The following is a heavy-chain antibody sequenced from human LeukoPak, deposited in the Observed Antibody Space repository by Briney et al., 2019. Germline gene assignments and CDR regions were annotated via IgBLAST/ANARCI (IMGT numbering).Heavy chain of an antibody. Sequence: SGGSLRLSCAASGFTFSNYAMHWVRQAPGKGLEWVSVISYDGSNEFYADSVKGRFTISRDNSKNTLYFQMNSLRAEDTAVYYCVSGPYGSGGRLDFWGQGTLVTVSS. D-gene: IGHD3-10*01. CDR1: GFTFSNYA. J-gene: IGHJ4*02. CDR2: ISYDGSNE. V-gene: IGHV3-30*04. CDR3: VSGPYGSGGRLDF.